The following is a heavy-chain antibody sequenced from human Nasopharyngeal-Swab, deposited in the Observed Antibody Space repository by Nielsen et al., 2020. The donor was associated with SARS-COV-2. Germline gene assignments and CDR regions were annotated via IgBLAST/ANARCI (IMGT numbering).Heavy chain of an antibody. V-gene: IGHV1-24*01. Sequence: WVGQAPGQGLEGMGGFDPEGGETIYAQKIQGRVTMNEDTSTDTAYMELSSLRSEDTAVYYCATIEISGKGAYYYYMDVWGKGTTVTVSS. D-gene: IGHD3-10*01. J-gene: IGHJ6*03. CDR2: FDPEGGET. CDR3: ATIEISGKGAYYYYMDV.